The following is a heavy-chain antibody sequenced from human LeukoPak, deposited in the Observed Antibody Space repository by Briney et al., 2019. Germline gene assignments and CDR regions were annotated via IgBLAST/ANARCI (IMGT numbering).Heavy chain of an antibody. Sequence: SETLSLTCTVSAASMKTYYWTWIRQSPGKGLEWLGYIYYSGSANYNPSLRSRVTISVDTSKNQFSLKLSSVTAADTAVYYCARLMWSYYPLDYWGQGTLVTVSS. D-gene: IGHD1-26*01. CDR1: AASMKTYY. CDR3: ARLMWSYYPLDY. V-gene: IGHV4-59*01. J-gene: IGHJ4*02. CDR2: IYYSGSA.